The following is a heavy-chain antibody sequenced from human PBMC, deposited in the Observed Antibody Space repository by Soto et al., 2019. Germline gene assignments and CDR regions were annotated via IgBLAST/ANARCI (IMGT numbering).Heavy chain of an antibody. Sequence: ASVKVSCKASGYTFTSYGISWVRQAPGKGLEWMGGFDPEDGETIYAQKFQGRVTMTEDTSTDTAYMELSSLRSEDTAVYYCATDRYGSGSYSLWGQGTLVTVSS. CDR1: GYTFTSYG. CDR2: FDPEDGET. D-gene: IGHD3-10*01. J-gene: IGHJ4*02. CDR3: ATDRYGSGSYSL. V-gene: IGHV1-24*01.